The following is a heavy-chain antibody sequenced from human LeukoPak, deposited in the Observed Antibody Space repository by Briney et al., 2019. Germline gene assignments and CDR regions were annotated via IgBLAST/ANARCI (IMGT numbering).Heavy chain of an antibody. Sequence: GGSLRLSCSASGFTFNHYVLTWVRQAPGKGLEWCSGMSGSGLLTYAADSVKGRFTISRDNSKTTLYLEMNSLRVDDTAAYYCARDRWTTIPGGGFDYWGQGALVTVSS. J-gene: IGHJ4*02. V-gene: IGHV3-23*01. CDR2: MSGSGLLT. D-gene: IGHD4-17*01. CDR1: GFTFNHYV. CDR3: ARDRWTTIPGGGFDY.